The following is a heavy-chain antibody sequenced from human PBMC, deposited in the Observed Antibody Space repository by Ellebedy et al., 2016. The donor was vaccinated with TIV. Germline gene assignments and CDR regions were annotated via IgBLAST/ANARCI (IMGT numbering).Heavy chain of an antibody. V-gene: IGHV3-66*01. Sequence: GESLKISCAAFGITVSNNYMRWVRQAPGKGLEFVSLMYSRGATRYADFVKGRFIISRDSSKNTLYLQLNSLRDEDSAVYYCAKAGYYDSVGYSRSFDYWGQGTLVTVSS. CDR2: MYSRGAT. J-gene: IGHJ4*02. D-gene: IGHD3-16*01. CDR3: AKAGYYDSVGYSRSFDY. CDR1: GITVSNNY.